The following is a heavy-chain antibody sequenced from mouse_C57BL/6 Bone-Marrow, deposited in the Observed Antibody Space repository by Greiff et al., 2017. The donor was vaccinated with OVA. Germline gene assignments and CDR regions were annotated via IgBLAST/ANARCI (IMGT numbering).Heavy chain of an antibody. Sequence: VQLQQPGAELVKPGASVKMSCKASGYTFTSYWITWVKQRPGQGLEWIGDIYPGSGSTNYNEKFKSKATLTVDTASSTAYMQLSSLTSEDSADYDVARGVLRCRPGFAYWGQGTLVTVSA. CDR2: IYPGSGST. CDR1: GYTFTSYW. D-gene: IGHD1-1*01. CDR3: ARGVLRCRPGFAY. J-gene: IGHJ3*01. V-gene: IGHV1-55*01.